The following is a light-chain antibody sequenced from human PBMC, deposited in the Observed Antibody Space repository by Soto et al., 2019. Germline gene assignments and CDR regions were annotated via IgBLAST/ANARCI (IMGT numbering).Light chain of an antibody. J-gene: IGLJ2*01. Sequence: QSALTQPPSASGSPGQSVTISCTGTSSDVGGYNYVSWYQYHPGKAPKLMIYEVSKRPSGVPDRFSGSKSGNTASLTVSGLQAEDEADYYCSSYAGSNNFVVFGGGTKLTVL. CDR3: SSYAGSNNFVV. V-gene: IGLV2-8*01. CDR2: EVS. CDR1: SSDVGGYNY.